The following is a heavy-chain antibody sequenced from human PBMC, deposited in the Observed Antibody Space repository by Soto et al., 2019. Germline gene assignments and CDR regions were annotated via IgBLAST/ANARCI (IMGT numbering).Heavy chain of an antibody. J-gene: IGHJ3*02. CDR2: INLNSGGT. CDR3: AMPSRNAFDI. CDR1: GYTFTDYY. V-gene: IGHV1-2*04. Sequence: ASVKVSCKASGYTFTDYYMHWVRQAPGQGLEWMGWINLNSGGTNYAQNFQGWVTMTRDTSISTAYMELSRLRSDDTAVYYCAMPSRNAFDIWGQGTMVTVSS.